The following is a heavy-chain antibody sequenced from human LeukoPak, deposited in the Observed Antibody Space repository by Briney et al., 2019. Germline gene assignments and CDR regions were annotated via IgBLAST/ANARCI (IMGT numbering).Heavy chain of an antibody. V-gene: IGHV1-18*01. Sequence: GASVKVSCKASGYTFTSYGISWVRQAPGQGLEWMGWISAYNGNTNYAQKLQGRVTMTTDTSTSTAYMELRSLRSDDTAVYYCARGRITIFGVVTIPDTVLDYWGQGTLVTVSS. D-gene: IGHD3-3*01. J-gene: IGHJ4*02. CDR3: ARGRITIFGVVTIPDTVLDY. CDR2: ISAYNGNT. CDR1: GYTFTSYG.